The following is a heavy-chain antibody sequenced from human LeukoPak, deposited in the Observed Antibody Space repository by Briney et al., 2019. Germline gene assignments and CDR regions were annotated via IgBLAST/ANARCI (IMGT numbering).Heavy chain of an antibody. J-gene: IGHJ3*01. V-gene: IGHV3-23*01. D-gene: IGHD5-12*01. CDR3: AKGQLASTVRGAFDV. Sequence: GGSLRLSCAASGFTFSSYAMSWVRQAPGKGLEWVSSISGGGGSTYYADSVKGRFTIYRDNSKNTLYLEMNSLRTEDTAIYSCAKGQLASTVRGAFDVWGQGTMVTVSS. CDR1: GFTFSSYA. CDR2: ISGGGGST.